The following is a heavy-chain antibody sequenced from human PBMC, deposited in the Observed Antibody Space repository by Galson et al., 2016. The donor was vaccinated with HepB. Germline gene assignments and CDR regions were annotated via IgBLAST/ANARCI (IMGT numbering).Heavy chain of an antibody. Sequence: SVKVSCKASGYTFSNYGIHWVRQAPGQGLDWMGWINAGNGYTEYSQRFQGRVTITRDTSASTAYMELSSLRYEDTAVYYCARGASYGSGGYYNWFDPWGQGTLVTVSS. CDR2: INAGNGYT. V-gene: IGHV1-3*01. CDR1: GYTFSNYG. CDR3: ARGASYGSGGYYNWFDP. J-gene: IGHJ5*02. D-gene: IGHD3-10*01.